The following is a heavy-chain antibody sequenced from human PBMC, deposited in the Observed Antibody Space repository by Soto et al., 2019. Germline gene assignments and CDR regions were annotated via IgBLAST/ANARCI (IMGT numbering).Heavy chain of an antibody. V-gene: IGHV3-21*01. J-gene: IGHJ4*02. CDR3: ARVKGNSGYYPEDY. D-gene: IGHD3-22*01. CDR1: GFTFSSYS. CDR2: ISSSSSYI. Sequence: EVQLVESGGGLVKPGGSLRLSCAASGFTFSSYSMNWVRQAPGKGLEWVSSISSSSSYIYYADSVKGRFTISRDNAKNSLYLQMNSLRDEDTAVYYCARVKGNSGYYPEDYWGQGTLVTVSS.